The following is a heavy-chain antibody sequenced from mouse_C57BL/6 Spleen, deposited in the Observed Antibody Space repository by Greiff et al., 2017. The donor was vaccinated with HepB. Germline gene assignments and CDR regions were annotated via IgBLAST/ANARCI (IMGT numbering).Heavy chain of an antibody. CDR2: IYPRSGNT. D-gene: IGHD2-4*01. J-gene: IGHJ3*01. CDR1: GYTFTSYG. CDR3: ASPIYYDYDGAWFAY. V-gene: IGHV1-81*01. Sequence: QVQLQHSGAELARPGASVKLSCKASGYTFTSYGISWVKQRTGQGLEWIGEIYPRSGNTYYNEKFKGKATLTADKSSSTAYMELRSLTSEDSAVYFCASPIYYDYDGAWFAYWGQGTLVTVSA.